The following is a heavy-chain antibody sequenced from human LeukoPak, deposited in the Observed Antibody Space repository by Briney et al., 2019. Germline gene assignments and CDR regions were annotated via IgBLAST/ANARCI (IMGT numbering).Heavy chain of an antibody. CDR2: IKRDGSEK. CDR3: ARDQRGDSFGENDY. V-gene: IGHV3-7*03. J-gene: IGHJ4*02. CDR1: GFTCSSYW. Sequence: GGSLSLSCAAYGFTCSSYWMSWLRQAPGKELEWLANIKRDGSEKYYVDSVKGRFTISRANAKHSLYLQMNSLRAQDTAVYYCARDQRGDSFGENDYWGQGTLVTVSS. D-gene: IGHD5-18*01.